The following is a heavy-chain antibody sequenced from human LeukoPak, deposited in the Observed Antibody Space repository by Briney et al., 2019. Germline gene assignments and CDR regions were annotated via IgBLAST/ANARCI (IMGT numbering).Heavy chain of an antibody. D-gene: IGHD6-19*01. CDR2: IYSGGST. CDR1: GFTVSSYY. J-gene: IGHJ5*02. Sequence: PGGSVRLSCAASGFTVSSYYMRWVRQAPGKGLEWVSVIYSGGSTYYADSVKGRFTISRDNSKNTLYLQMNSLRAEDTAVYYCARDSSGWNNWFDPWGQGTLVTVSS. V-gene: IGHV3-66*01. CDR3: ARDSSGWNNWFDP.